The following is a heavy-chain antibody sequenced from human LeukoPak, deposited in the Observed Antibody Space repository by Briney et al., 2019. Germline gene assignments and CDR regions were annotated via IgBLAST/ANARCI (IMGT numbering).Heavy chain of an antibody. CDR3: ARVWGLIN. J-gene: IGHJ4*02. Sequence: SETLSLTCTVSGYSISSGYNWGWIRQPPGKGLEWIGSIYHSGSTYYNPSLKSRVTISVDTSKNQFSLKLSSVTAADTAVYYCARVWGLINWGQGTLVTVSS. CDR2: IYHSGST. D-gene: IGHD2-21*01. V-gene: IGHV4-38-2*02. CDR1: GYSISSGYN.